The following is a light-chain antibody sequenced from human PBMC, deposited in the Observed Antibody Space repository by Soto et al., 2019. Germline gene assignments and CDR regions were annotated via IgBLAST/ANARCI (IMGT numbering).Light chain of an antibody. Sequence: DIQMTQSPSTLSASVGDRVTISCRASQSISSWLAWYQQKPGMTPKLLIYDASRLASGVPSRFSGSGSGTEFTLTISSLQPDDFATYYCQQYNDYVNSFGQGTKLEMK. CDR2: DAS. J-gene: IGKJ2*01. V-gene: IGKV1-5*01. CDR3: QQYNDYVNS. CDR1: QSISSW.